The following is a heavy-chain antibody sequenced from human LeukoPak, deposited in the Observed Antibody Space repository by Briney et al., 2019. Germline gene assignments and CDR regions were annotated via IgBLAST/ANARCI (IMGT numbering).Heavy chain of an antibody. CDR2: IIPIFGTA. CDR3: ARVVASWDKYYYYYYMDV. D-gene: IGHD1-26*01. V-gene: IGHV1-69*05. CDR1: GGTFSSYA. Sequence: ASVKVSCKASGGTFSSYAISWVRQAPGQGLEWMGGIIPIFGTANYAQKLQGRVTMTTDTSTSTAYMELRSLRSDDTAVYYCARVVASWDKYYYYYYMDVWGKGTTVTISS. J-gene: IGHJ6*03.